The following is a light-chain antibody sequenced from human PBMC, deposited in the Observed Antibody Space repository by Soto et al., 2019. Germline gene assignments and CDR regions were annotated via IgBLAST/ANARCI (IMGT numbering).Light chain of an antibody. CDR2: GAS. J-gene: IGKJ2*01. CDR1: RNISVH. CDR3: LQSENAPHT. Sequence: DIQMTQSPSSLSASVGDTVTIASPASRNISVHLNWLQQKPGKAPKALIYGASTLQIGTPSRFSGRGAGTDFTLTITGLQSDDFGTYYCLQSENAPHTFGQGTKVGIK. V-gene: IGKV1-39*01.